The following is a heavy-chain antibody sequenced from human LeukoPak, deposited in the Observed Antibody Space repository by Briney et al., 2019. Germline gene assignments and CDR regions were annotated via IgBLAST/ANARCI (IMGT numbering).Heavy chain of an antibody. CDR3: AVGYSYYFDY. CDR2: IYYSGNS. V-gene: IGHV4-59*01. CDR1: GASISSYY. J-gene: IGHJ4*02. D-gene: IGHD3-22*01. Sequence: SETLSLTCTVSGASISSYYWSWIRQSPGKGLEWIGYIYYSGNSNYSPSLQSRVTISVDTSKNQFSLKLSSVTAADTAVYYCAVGYSYYFDYWGQGTLVTVSS.